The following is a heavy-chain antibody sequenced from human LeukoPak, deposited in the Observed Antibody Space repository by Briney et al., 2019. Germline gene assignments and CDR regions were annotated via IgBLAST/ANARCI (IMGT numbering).Heavy chain of an antibody. CDR2: IKQDGSEQ. J-gene: IGHJ4*02. CDR1: GFTFTTYW. V-gene: IGHV3-7*01. D-gene: IGHD5-12*01. CDR3: ARARPSMWIDY. Sequence: GGSLRLSCAASGFTFTTYWMGWVRQAPGKGLEWVANIKQDGSEQYYVDSVKGRFTISRDNAKNSLSLQMNSLRAEDTAVYYCARARPSMWIDYWGQGTLVTVSS.